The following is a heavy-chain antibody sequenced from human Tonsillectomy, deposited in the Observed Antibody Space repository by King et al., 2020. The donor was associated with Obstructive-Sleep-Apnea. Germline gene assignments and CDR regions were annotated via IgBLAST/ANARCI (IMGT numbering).Heavy chain of an antibody. D-gene: IGHD3-16*02. Sequence: VQLVESGGGLVQPGGSLRLSCAASGFTFSSYWMSWVRQAPGKGLEWVANIKQDGSEKYYVDSVKGRFTISRDNAKNSLYLQMNSLSAEDTAVYYCARDLSLYDYVWGSYRSYFDYWGQGTLVTVSS. CDR3: ARDLSLYDYVWGSYRSYFDY. V-gene: IGHV3-7*03. CDR1: GFTFSSYW. CDR2: IKQDGSEK. J-gene: IGHJ4*02.